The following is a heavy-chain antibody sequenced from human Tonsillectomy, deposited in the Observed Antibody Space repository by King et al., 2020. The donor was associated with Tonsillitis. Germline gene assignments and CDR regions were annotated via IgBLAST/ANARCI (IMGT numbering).Heavy chain of an antibody. D-gene: IGHD6-19*01. CDR1: GFTFSSYA. CDR2: ISNIGGNT. V-gene: IGHV3-23*04. CDR3: AKDGHSSGWYYFDY. J-gene: IGHJ4*02. Sequence: VQLVESGGGLVQPGGSLRLSCAASGFTFSSYAMSWVRQAPGKGLEWFSGISNIGGNTYYAASVKGRFTISRDNSKNTLYLQMNSLRAGDTAAYYCAKDGHSSGWYYFDYWGQGTLVTVSS.